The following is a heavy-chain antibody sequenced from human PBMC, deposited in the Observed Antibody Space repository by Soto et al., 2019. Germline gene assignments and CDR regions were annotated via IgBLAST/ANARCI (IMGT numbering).Heavy chain of an antibody. J-gene: IGHJ4*02. V-gene: IGHV1-58*01. CDR2: IVVGSGNT. Sequence: ASVKVSCKASGFTFTSSAVQWVRQARGQRLEWIGWIVVGSGNTNYAQKFQERVTITRDMSTSTAYMELSSLRSEDMAVYYCAAVPPTLTSQRLLWDFDYWGQGTLVTVSS. D-gene: IGHD2-21*01. CDR1: GFTFTSSA. CDR3: AAVPPTLTSQRLLWDFDY.